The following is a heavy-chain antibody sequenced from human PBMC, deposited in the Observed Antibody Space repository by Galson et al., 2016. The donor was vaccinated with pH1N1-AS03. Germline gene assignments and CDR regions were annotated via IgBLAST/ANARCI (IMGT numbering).Heavy chain of an antibody. V-gene: IGHV1-46*01. CDR1: GFTFSDYY. CDR2: INLQGGGT. Sequence: SVKVSCKASGFTFSDYYVHWVRQVPGKELQWMGIINLQGGGTAYAQGFRGRATMTRDTSTNTIFVEMRALKSDDSALYYCARARAFLPPTDWGQGTLITVSS. J-gene: IGHJ4*02. CDR3: ARARAFLPPTD. D-gene: IGHD3-3*02.